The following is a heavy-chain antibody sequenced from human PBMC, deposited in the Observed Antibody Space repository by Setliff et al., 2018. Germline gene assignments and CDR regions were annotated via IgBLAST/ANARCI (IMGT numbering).Heavy chain of an antibody. CDR1: GYTFTSYG. Sequence: GASVKVSCKASGYTFTSYGISWVRQAPGQGLEWMGWISAYNGNTNYAQKLQGRVTMTTDTSTSTAYMELRSLRSDDTAVYYCARAETSIAATGTWDYFDYWGQGTLVTVSS. J-gene: IGHJ4*02. CDR3: ARAETSIAATGTWDYFDY. CDR2: ISAYNGNT. V-gene: IGHV1-18*01. D-gene: IGHD6-13*01.